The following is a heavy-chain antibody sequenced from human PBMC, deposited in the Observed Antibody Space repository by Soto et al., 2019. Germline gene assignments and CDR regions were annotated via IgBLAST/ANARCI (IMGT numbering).Heavy chain of an antibody. Sequence: SETLSLTCTVSGGSVSSNYWTWIRQPPGKGLEWIGYVYNSGSTNYNPSLKSRVTISEDTSKSQFSLKVNSMTAADTAVYYCARYRREAVAGYTLDNWGQGMLVTVSS. J-gene: IGHJ4*02. D-gene: IGHD6-13*01. CDR3: ARYRREAVAGYTLDN. V-gene: IGHV4-59*02. CDR2: VYNSGST. CDR1: GGSVSSNY.